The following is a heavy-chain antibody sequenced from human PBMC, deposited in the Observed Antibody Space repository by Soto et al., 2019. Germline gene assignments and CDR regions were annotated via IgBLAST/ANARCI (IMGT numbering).Heavy chain of an antibody. CDR2: ISYGGTT. J-gene: IGHJ4*02. CDR1: GGSMNSGGYC. CDR3: SRGILV. D-gene: IGHD2-15*01. V-gene: IGHV4-31*03. Sequence: QVQLQESGPGLVKPSQTLSLTCTVSGGSMNSGGYCWNWIRQHPREGLEWIGCISYGGTTSYNPSLKSRLTISVDTSKNQFSLMLTSVTAADTAVYYCSRGILVWGQGTLITVSS.